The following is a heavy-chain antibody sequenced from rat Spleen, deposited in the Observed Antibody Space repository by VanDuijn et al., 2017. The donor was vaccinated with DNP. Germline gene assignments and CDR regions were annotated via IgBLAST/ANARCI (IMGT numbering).Heavy chain of an antibody. CDR2: ITNTGDST. D-gene: IGHD1-12*03. CDR3: ARPGYYDGYYHTRWMDA. Sequence: EVQLVESGGGLVQPGRSLKLSCAASGFTFSNYGMAWVRQAPTKGLEWVATITNTGDSTYYSDSVKGRFSISRDNAKSTLYLQVNSLRSEDTASYYCARPGYYDGYYHTRWMDAWGQGVMVTVSS. V-gene: IGHV5-29*01. J-gene: IGHJ2*01. CDR1: GFTFSNYG.